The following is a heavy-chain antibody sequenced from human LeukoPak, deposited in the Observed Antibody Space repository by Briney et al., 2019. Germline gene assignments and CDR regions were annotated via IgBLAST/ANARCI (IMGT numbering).Heavy chain of an antibody. Sequence: GASVKVSCKASGYTFTSYDINWVRQATGQGLEWMGWMNPNSGNTGYAQKFQGRVTMTRNTSISTAYMELSSLRSEDTAVYYCARGQGWNSVLRYFDWSHLNYYYFDYWGQGTLVTVSS. CDR3: ARGQGWNSVLRYFDWSHLNYYYFDY. CDR2: MNPNSGNT. J-gene: IGHJ4*02. D-gene: IGHD3-9*01. CDR1: GYTFTSYD. V-gene: IGHV1-8*01.